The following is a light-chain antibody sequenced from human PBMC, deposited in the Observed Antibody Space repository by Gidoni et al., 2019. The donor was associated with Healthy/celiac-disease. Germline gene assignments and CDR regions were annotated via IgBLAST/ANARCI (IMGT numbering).Light chain of an antibody. CDR2: KAS. Sequence: DIQMTQSPSTLSASVGDRVTITCRASQGISSWLAWYQQKPGKAPKLLIYKASSLESGVPSRFSGSGSGTEFTLTISSLQPDDFATYYCQQYNSYRFAFGPGTKVEIK. J-gene: IGKJ3*01. V-gene: IGKV1-5*03. CDR3: QQYNSYRFA. CDR1: QGISSW.